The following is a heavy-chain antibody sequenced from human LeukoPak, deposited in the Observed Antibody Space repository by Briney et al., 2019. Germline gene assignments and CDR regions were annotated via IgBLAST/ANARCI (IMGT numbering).Heavy chain of an antibody. Sequence: PGGSLRLSCAASGFIFSSAVMSWVRQAPGKGLEWVSAINGRSGTTYAESVKGRFTISRDNSKNTLYLQMNTLRVEDTAVYHCAKGSPGAGSYSPFDYWSQGTLVTVSS. CDR2: INGRSGTT. V-gene: IGHV3-23*01. CDR1: GFIFSSAV. D-gene: IGHD3-10*01. CDR3: AKGSPGAGSYSPFDY. J-gene: IGHJ4*02.